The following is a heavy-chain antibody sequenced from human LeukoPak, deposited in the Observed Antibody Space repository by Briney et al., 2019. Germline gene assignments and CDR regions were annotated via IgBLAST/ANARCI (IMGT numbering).Heavy chain of an antibody. CDR3: AKDYEYYYGSGSLDY. CDR1: GFTFSSYG. D-gene: IGHD3-10*01. J-gene: IGHJ4*02. Sequence: PGGSLRLSCAASGFTFSSYGMHWVRQAPGKGLEWVAVVSYDGSNKYYADSVKGRFTISRDNSKNTLYLQMNSLRAEDTAVYYCAKDYEYYYGSGSLDYWGQGTLVTVSS. V-gene: IGHV3-30*18. CDR2: VSYDGSNK.